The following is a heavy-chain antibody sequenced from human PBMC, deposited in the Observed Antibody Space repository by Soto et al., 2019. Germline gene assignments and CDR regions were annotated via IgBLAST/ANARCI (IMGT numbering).Heavy chain of an antibody. D-gene: IGHD5-18*01. CDR3: AIIGYSYGPYFDY. CDR1: GFTFSSYW. CDR2: IKQDGSEK. V-gene: IGHV3-7*05. Sequence: PGGSLRLSCAASGFTFSSYWMSWVRQAPGKGLEWVANIKQDGSEKYYVDSVKGRFTISRDNAKNSLYLQMNSLRAEDTAVYYCAIIGYSYGPYFDYWGQGTLVTVSS. J-gene: IGHJ4*02.